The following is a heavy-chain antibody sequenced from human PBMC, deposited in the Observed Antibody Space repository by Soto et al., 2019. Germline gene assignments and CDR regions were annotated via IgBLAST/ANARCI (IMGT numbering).Heavy chain of an antibody. D-gene: IGHD3-10*01. CDR3: ARDLPTMVRGVIPQAFDI. CDR1: GGTFSSYT. V-gene: IGHV1-69*04. J-gene: IGHJ3*02. Sequence: SVKVSCKASGGTFSSYTISWVRQAPGQGLEWMGKIIPILGIANYAQKFQGRVTITADKSTSTAYMELSSLRSEDTAVYYCARDLPTMVRGVIPQAFDIWGQGTMVTVSS. CDR2: IIPILGIA.